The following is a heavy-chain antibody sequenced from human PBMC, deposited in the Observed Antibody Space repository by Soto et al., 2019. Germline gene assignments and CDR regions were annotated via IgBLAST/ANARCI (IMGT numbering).Heavy chain of an antibody. J-gene: IGHJ6*03. CDR2: ISAYNGNT. D-gene: IGHD3-3*01. CDR3: ARVALGRFLEWRNAYYYYYMDV. V-gene: IGHV1-18*01. CDR1: GYTFKISG. Sequence: ASAEIGSEACGYTFKISGITWVRQEQGQGLEWMGWISAYNGNTNYAQKLQGRVTMTTDTSTSTAYMELRSLRSDDTAVYYCARVALGRFLEWRNAYYYYYMDVWGKGTTVTVSS.